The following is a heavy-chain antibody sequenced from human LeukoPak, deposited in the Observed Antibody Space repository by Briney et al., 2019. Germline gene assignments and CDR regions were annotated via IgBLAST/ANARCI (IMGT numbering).Heavy chain of an antibody. CDR1: GFTFSSYA. J-gene: IGHJ6*03. Sequence: GGSLRLSCAASGFTFSSYAMSWVRQAPGKGLEWVSGINWNGGSTGYADSVKGRFTISRDNAKNSLYLQMNSLRAEDTALYYCARDHRMGYGGSYTGYYYYYMDVWGKGTTVTVSS. CDR3: ARDHRMGYGGSYTGYYYYYMDV. CDR2: INWNGGST. V-gene: IGHV3-20*04. D-gene: IGHD1-26*01.